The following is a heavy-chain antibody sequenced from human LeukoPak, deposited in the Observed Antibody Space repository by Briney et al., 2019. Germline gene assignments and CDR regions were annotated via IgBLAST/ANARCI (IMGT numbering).Heavy chain of an antibody. CDR1: GGSISSSSYY. Sequence: SETLSLTCTVSGGSISSSSYYWGWIRQPPGKGLEWIGSIYYSGSTYYNPSLKSRVTISVDTSKNQFSLKLSSVTAADTAVYYCARGAALGLFDYWGQGTLVTVSS. V-gene: IGHV4-39*07. D-gene: IGHD6-6*01. CDR3: ARGAALGLFDY. CDR2: IYYSGST. J-gene: IGHJ4*02.